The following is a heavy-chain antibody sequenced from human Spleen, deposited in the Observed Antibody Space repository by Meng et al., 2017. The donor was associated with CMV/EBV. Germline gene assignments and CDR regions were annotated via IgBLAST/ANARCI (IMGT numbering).Heavy chain of an antibody. CDR3: ARYYYGSGSPNI. CDR1: GFTFSSYS. D-gene: IGHD3-10*01. V-gene: IGHV3-66*02. CDR2: IYSGGST. Sequence: GGSLRLSCAASGFTFSSYSMNWVRQAPGKGLEWVSVIYSGGSTYYADSVKGRFTISRDNSRNTLYLQMNSLGPEDTAVYYCARYYYGSGSPNIWGQGTLVTVSS. J-gene: IGHJ4*02.